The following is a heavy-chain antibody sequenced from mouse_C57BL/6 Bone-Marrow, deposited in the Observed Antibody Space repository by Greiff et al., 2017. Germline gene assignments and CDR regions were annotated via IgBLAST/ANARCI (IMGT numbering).Heavy chain of an antibody. D-gene: IGHD1-1*01. V-gene: IGHV5-17*01. CDR1: GFTFSDYG. CDR3: ARDYYGSSYGYFDV. CDR2: ISSGSSTI. J-gene: IGHJ1*03. Sequence: EVQRVESGGGLVKPGGSLKLSCAASGFTFSDYGMHWVRQAPEKGLEWVAYISSGSSTIYYADTVKGRFTISRDNAKNTLFLQMTSLRSADTAMYYCARDYYGSSYGYFDVWGTGTTVTVSS.